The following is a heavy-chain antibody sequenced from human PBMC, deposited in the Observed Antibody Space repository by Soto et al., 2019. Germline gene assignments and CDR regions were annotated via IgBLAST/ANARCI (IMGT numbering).Heavy chain of an antibody. J-gene: IGHJ4*02. CDR3: AKVRVGIDVDFDY. CDR2: IRDSDSGGST. D-gene: IGHD2-21*01. CDR1: GFTFSNSA. Sequence: GGSLRLSCAASGFTFSNSAMTWVRQAPAKGLEWVSTIRDSDSGGSTFYADSVKGRFTISRDDSKNTLYLQMSSLRAEDTAMYYCAKVRVGIDVDFDYWGQVALVTVSS. V-gene: IGHV3-23*01.